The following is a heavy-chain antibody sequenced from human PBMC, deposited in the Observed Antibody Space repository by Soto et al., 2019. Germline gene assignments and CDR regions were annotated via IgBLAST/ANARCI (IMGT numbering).Heavy chain of an antibody. CDR3: APQRSVGAPTDY. D-gene: IGHD1-26*01. J-gene: IGHJ4*02. Sequence: GGSLRLACAASVFTFSSYAMVWVRQAPGKGLEWVSVISGSGGSTYYADSVKGRFTISRDNSKSTVYLQMNSLRAEDTAVYYCAPQRSVGAPTDYWGQGTLVTVSS. CDR1: VFTFSSYA. V-gene: IGHV3-23*01. CDR2: ISGSGGST.